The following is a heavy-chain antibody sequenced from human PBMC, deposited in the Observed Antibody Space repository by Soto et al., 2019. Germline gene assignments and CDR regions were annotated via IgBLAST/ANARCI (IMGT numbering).Heavy chain of an antibody. CDR2: ILPMFGTV. V-gene: IGHV1-69*08. CDR1: GGTFSIYT. J-gene: IGHJ4*02. Sequence: QVQLVQSGAEVKKPGSSVKVSCKVSGGTFSIYTITWVRQAPGLGVEWMGRILPMFGTVNYAQKIQGRVTITAYKSTNTAYMELSSLTFDDTAMYYCARDYDLWGQGTLVTVSS. CDR3: ARDYDL.